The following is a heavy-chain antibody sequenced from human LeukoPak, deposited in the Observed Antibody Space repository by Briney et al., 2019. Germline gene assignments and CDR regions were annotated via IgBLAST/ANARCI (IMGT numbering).Heavy chain of an antibody. CDR3: ARHWTPRSSGGWEPNYFDY. J-gene: IGHJ4*02. CDR1: GGSISSGDYH. CDR2: IYYSGST. V-gene: IGHV4-30-4*01. D-gene: IGHD1-26*01. Sequence: SQTLSLTCTVSGGSISSGDYHWSWIRQPPGKGLEWIGYIYYSGSTYYNPSLKSRVTISVDTSKNQFSLKLSSVTAADTAVYYCARHWTPRSSGGWEPNYFDYWGQGTLVTVSS.